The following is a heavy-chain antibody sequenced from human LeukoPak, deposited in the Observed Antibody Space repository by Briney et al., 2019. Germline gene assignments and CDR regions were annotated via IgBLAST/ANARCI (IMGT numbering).Heavy chain of an antibody. CDR3: ARDTDYAFDV. CDR2: ISRTT. CDR1: GFTFSNYA. V-gene: IGHV3-48*01. Sequence: GGSLGLSCAASGFTFSNYAMSWVRQAPGKGLEWVSYISRTTSYADSVKGRFTISRDNAKSSLYLQMNSLRAEDTAVYYCARDTDYAFDVWGQGTMVTVSS. J-gene: IGHJ3*01.